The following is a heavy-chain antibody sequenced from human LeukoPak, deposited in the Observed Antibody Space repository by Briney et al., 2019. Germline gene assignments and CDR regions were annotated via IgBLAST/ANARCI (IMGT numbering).Heavy chain of an antibody. V-gene: IGHV1-18*01. J-gene: IGHJ4*02. D-gene: IGHD6-13*01. CDR1: TSR. CDR2: IGTYGGDT. CDR3: ARVAAAAGPKQYYFDY. Sequence: ASVKVSCKATSRISWVRQAPGQGLEWMGWIGTYGGDTYYAQKFQGRITVTTDTSTSTVYMELRNLRSDDTAVYCCARVAAAAGPKQYYFDYWGQGTLVTVSS.